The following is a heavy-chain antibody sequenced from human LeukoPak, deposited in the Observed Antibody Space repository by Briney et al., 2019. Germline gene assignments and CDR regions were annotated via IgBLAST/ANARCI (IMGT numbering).Heavy chain of an antibody. J-gene: IGHJ4*02. V-gene: IGHV3-23*01. CDR3: AKDRNIVLMVYAMPQ. D-gene: IGHD2-8*01. Sequence: GGSLRLSCAASGFTFSSYAMSWVRQAPGKGLEWVSAISGSGGSTYYADSVKGRFTISRDNSKNTLYLQMNSLRAEDTAVYYCAKDRNIVLMVYAMPQWGQGTLVTVSA. CDR1: GFTFSSYA. CDR2: ISGSGGST.